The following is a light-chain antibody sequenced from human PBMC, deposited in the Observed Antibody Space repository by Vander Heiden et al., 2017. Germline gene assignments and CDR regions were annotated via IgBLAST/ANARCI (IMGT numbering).Light chain of an antibody. Sequence: DFQMTQSPSSLSAAVGDRVTITCRASQGIRYDLGWYQQKPGKAPKRLIYAASRLQREVPARFSGSESGTEFTLTISSLQPEDFATYYCLQHDSYPITVGQGTMLEIK. CDR3: LQHDSYPIT. V-gene: IGKV1-17*01. J-gene: IGKJ2*01. CDR2: AAS. CDR1: QGIRYD.